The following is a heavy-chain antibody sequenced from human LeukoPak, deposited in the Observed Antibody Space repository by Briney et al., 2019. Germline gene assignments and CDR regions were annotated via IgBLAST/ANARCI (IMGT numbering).Heavy chain of an antibody. CDR2: ISGSGGST. D-gene: IGHD3-22*01. CDR1: GFTFSSYA. V-gene: IGHV3-23*01. CDR3: AKDYYDSSGYYSDAFDI. Sequence: GGSLRRSCAASGFTFSSYAMSWVRQAPGKWLEWVSAISGSGGSTYYADSVKGRFTISRDNSKNTLYLQMNSLRAEDTAVYYCAKDYYDSSGYYSDAFDIWGQGTMVTVSS. J-gene: IGHJ3*02.